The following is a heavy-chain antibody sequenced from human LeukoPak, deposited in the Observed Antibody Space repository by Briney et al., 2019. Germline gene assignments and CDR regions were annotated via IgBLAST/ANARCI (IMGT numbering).Heavy chain of an antibody. CDR2: INTNTWNP. D-gene: IGHD3-22*01. Sequence: ASLKVSRKATASTITSYYISWVRQAPEKGLECMGWINTNTWNPTYARGFTGRFVFSLDTSVSTAYLQISSLKADDPAVYYCARERNDCYGSSGCVGDSYMDVWGKGTTVTVSS. V-gene: IGHV7-4-1*02. J-gene: IGHJ6*03. CDR3: ARERNDCYGSSGCVGDSYMDV. CDR1: ASTITSYY.